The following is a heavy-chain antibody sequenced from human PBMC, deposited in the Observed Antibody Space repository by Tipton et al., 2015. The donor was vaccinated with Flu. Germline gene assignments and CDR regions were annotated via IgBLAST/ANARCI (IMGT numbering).Heavy chain of an antibody. V-gene: IGHV1-18*01. CDR1: GYTFTSYG. CDR2: ISAYNGNT. J-gene: IGHJ4*02. CDR3: ARLRYCSSTSCSTTDRYYFDY. D-gene: IGHD2-2*01. Sequence: QVQLVQSGAEVKKPGASVKVSCKASGYTFTSYGISWVRQAPGQGLEWMGWISAYNGNTNYAQKLQGRVTMTTDTSTSTAYMELRSLRSDDTAVYYCARLRYCSSTSCSTTDRYYFDYWGQGTLVTVSS.